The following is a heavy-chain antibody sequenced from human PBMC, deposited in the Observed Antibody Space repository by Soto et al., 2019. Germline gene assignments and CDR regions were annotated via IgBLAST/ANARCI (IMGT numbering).Heavy chain of an antibody. CDR1: GYSITAGGYY. Sequence: SETLSLTCFVSGYSITAGGYYWSWIRHHPGKGLEWIGSFYSSGSIIYNPSLRSRVSISGDTSSNQFSMSLTSVTAADTARYYCSRMYSSGSGSFHPWGQGTLVTVSS. D-gene: IGHD6-19*01. CDR3: SRMYSSGSGSFHP. V-gene: IGHV4-31*03. CDR2: FYSSGSI. J-gene: IGHJ5*02.